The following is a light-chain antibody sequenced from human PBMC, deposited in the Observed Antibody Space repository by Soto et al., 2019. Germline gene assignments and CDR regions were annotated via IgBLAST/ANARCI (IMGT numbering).Light chain of an antibody. J-gene: IGKJ4*01. CDR3: QQTYRTPLT. CDR2: AAS. CDR1: QYIGRY. V-gene: IGKV1-39*01. Sequence: DIQMTQSPSSLSASVGDRVTITCRAGQYIGRYLNRYQQKPGKAPKLLIYAASSLHSGVPSRFSGSGSGTDFTLTISSLQPEDFATYSWQQTYRTPLTFGGGTKVEIK.